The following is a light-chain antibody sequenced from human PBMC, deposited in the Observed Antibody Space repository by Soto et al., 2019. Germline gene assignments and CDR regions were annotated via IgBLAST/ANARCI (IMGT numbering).Light chain of an antibody. J-gene: IGLJ2*01. Sequence: QSVLTQSSSASASLGSSVKVTCTLSSGHSSNIIAWHQQQPGKAPRYLLKVEGSGTYNRGSGVPDRFSGSSSGADRYLTIYNLQFEDEADYFCETWDSNSRVFGGGTKLTVL. CDR2: VEGSGTY. V-gene: IGLV4-60*02. CDR1: SGHSSNI. CDR3: ETWDSNSRV.